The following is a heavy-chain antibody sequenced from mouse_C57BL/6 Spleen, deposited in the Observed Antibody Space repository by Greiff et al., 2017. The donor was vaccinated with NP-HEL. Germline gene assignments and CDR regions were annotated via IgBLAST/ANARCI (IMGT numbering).Heavy chain of an antibody. CDR1: GFTFSDYG. D-gene: IGHD1-1*01. CDR3: ARRAYYYGSSYPGGYAMDY. V-gene: IGHV5-17*01. J-gene: IGHJ4*01. CDR2: ISSGSSTI. Sequence: EVQLVESGGGLVKPGGSLKLSCAASGFTFSDYGMHWVRQAPEKGLEWVAYISSGSSTIYYADTVKGRFTISRDNAKNTLFLQMTSLRSEDTAMYYCARRAYYYGSSYPGGYAMDYWGQGTSVTVSS.